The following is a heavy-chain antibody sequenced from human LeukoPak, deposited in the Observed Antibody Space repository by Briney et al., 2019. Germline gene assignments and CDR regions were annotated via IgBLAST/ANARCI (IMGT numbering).Heavy chain of an antibody. Sequence: PGGSLRLSCAASGFTFSSYSMNWVRQAPGKGLEWVSSISSSSSYIYYADSVKGRFTISRDNAKNSLYLQMNSLRAEDTAVYYCAKDRSQWLVWDKYYFDYWGQGTLVTVSS. V-gene: IGHV3-21*04. D-gene: IGHD6-19*01. CDR2: ISSSSSYI. J-gene: IGHJ4*02. CDR3: AKDRSQWLVWDKYYFDY. CDR1: GFTFSSYS.